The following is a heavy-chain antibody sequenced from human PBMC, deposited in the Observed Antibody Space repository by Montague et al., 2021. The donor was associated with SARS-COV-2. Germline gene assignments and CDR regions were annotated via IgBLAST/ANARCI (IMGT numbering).Heavy chain of an antibody. CDR2: ISGSGGIT. V-gene: IGHV3-23*01. Sequence: SLRLSCAASGFYAMSWVRQAPGKGLEWVSVISGSGGITYYADSVKGRFTISRDNSKNTLYLQMNSLRAEDTAVYYCAKAPTMVRGVYFDYWGQGTLVTVSS. J-gene: IGHJ4*02. CDR1: GFYA. D-gene: IGHD3-10*01. CDR3: AKAPTMVRGVYFDY.